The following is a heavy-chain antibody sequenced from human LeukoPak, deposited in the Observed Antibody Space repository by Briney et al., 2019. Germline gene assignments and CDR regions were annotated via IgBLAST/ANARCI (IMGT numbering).Heavy chain of an antibody. Sequence: ASVKVSCKASGYTFTSYDINWVRQATGQGLEWMGWMSPNSGNTGYAQKFQGRVTMTRNTSISTAYMELSSLRSEDTAVYYCARDRESSSSVWFDPWGQGTLVTVSS. V-gene: IGHV1-8*01. CDR2: MSPNSGNT. CDR1: GYTFTSYD. CDR3: ARDRESSSSVWFDP. J-gene: IGHJ5*02. D-gene: IGHD6-6*01.